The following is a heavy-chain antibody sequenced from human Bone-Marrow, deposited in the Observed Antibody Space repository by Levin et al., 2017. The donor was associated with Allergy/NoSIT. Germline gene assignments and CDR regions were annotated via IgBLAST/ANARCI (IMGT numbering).Heavy chain of an antibody. CDR1: GFSLSTTGMC. V-gene: IGHV2-70*17. D-gene: IGHD2-2*01. J-gene: IGHJ4*02. CDR3: ARIPSYCASTNCYTGDY. CDR2: IDWDDDE. Sequence: SGPTLVKPTQTLTLTCTFSGFSLSTTGMCVTWIRQPPGKALEWLARIDWDDDEFYSTSLKTRLSISKDTSKNQVVLTMTNVDPVDTATYYCARIPSYCASTNCYTGDYWGQGILVTVSS.